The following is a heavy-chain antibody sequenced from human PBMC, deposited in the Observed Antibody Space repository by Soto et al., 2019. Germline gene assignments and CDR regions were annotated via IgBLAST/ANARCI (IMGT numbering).Heavy chain of an antibody. Sequence: QVQLQESGPGLVKPSGTLSLTCAVSGGSISSSNWWSWVRQPPGKGLEGIGEIYHSGSTNYNPSRKSRVTLSVDKSKTQFSLKLSSVTAADTAVYYCARDPLGDELLQPFDYWGQGTLVTVSS. J-gene: IGHJ4*02. V-gene: IGHV4-4*02. CDR1: GGSISSSNW. D-gene: IGHD3-16*01. CDR2: IYHSGST. CDR3: ARDPLGDELLQPFDY.